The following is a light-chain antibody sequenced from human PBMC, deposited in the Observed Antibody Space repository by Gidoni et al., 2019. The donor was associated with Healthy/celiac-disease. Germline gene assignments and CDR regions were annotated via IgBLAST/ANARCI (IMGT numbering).Light chain of an antibody. J-gene: IGKJ1*01. Sequence: EIVLTQSPGTLSLSPGERATLSCRASQSVSSSYLAWYQQKPVQAPRLLIYGASSRATGIPARFIGSGSGTDFTLTISRLEPEDFAVYYCQQYGSSPQWTFGQGTKVEIK. V-gene: IGKV3-20*01. CDR1: QSVSSSY. CDR2: GAS. CDR3: QQYGSSPQWT.